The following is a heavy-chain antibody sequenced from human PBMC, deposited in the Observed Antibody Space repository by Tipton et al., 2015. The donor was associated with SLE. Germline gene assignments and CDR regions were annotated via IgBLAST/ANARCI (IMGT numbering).Heavy chain of an antibody. Sequence: TLSLTCTVSGGSISSHYWSWIRQPPGKGLKWIGYIYYSGSTNYNPSLKSRVTISVDTSKNQFSLKLSSVTAADTAVYYCARDGSGWYEDNYWYFDLWGRGTLVTVSS. CDR2: IYYSGST. V-gene: IGHV4-59*11. CDR1: GGSISSHY. D-gene: IGHD6-19*01. J-gene: IGHJ2*01. CDR3: ARDGSGWYEDNYWYFDL.